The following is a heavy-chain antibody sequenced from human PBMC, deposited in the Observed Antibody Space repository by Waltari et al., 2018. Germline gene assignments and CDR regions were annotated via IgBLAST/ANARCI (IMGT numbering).Heavy chain of an antibody. D-gene: IGHD3-22*01. Sequence: VQLVESGGGLVQPGGSLRLSCAASGFTVSSNYMSWVRQAPGKGLEWVSVIYSGGSTYYADSVKGRFTISRDNSKNTLYLQMNSLRAEDTAVYYCARDSPEGDYYDSSSWDYWGQGTLVTVSS. CDR3: ARDSPEGDYYDSSSWDY. CDR2: IYSGGST. CDR1: GFTVSSNY. J-gene: IGHJ4*02. V-gene: IGHV3-66*02.